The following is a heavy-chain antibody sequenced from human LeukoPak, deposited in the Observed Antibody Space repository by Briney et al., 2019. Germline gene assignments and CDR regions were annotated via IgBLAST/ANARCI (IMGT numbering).Heavy chain of an antibody. V-gene: IGHV3-21*01. CDR3: ARDSVDEDAFDI. Sequence: GGSLRLSCAASGFTFSSYSMNWVRQAPGKGLEWVSSISSSSSYIYYADSVKGRFTISRDNAKNSLYLQMNSLRAEDTAVYYCARDSVDEDAFDIWGQGTMVTVYS. CDR1: GFTFSSYS. D-gene: IGHD5-12*01. CDR2: ISSSSSYI. J-gene: IGHJ3*02.